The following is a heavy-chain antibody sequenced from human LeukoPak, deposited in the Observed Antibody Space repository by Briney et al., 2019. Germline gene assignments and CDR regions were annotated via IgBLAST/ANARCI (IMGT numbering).Heavy chain of an antibody. D-gene: IGHD6-19*01. CDR1: GFAFDDFG. Sequence: TGGSLRLSCVASGFAFDDFGMHWVRRAPGKGLEWVSGITGKTHNVDYADSVKGRFTISRDNAKNSLYLHMTRLTIEDTALYYCAKEALGVAGGVFDPWGQGTLVTVSA. CDR2: ITGKTHNV. CDR3: AKEALGVAGGVFDP. J-gene: IGHJ5*02. V-gene: IGHV3-9*01.